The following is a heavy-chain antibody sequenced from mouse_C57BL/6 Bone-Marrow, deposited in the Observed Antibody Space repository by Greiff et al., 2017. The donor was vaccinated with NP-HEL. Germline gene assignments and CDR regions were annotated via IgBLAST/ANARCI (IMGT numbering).Heavy chain of an antibody. CDR1: GFTFSSYG. D-gene: IGHD1-1*01. CDR3: ARGITTVVATYWYFDV. J-gene: IGHJ1*03. V-gene: IGHV5-6*01. CDR2: ISSGGSYT. Sequence: EVKLQESGGDLVKPGGSLKLSCAASGFTFSSYGMSWVRQTPDKRLEWVATISSGGSYTYYPDSVKGRFTIYRDNAKNTLYLQMSSLKSEDTAMYYCARGITTVVATYWYFDVWGTGTTVTVSS.